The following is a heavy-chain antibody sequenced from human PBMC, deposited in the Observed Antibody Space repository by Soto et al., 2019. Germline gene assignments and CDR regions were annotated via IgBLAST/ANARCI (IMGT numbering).Heavy chain of an antibody. CDR1: GGSISSGGYY. J-gene: IGHJ6*03. CDR3: AQAGSGYAPNYYYYMDV. V-gene: IGHV4-31*03. D-gene: IGHD5-12*01. Sequence: SDTLSLTSTVSGGSISSGGYYWSWIRQHPGKGLEWIGYIYYSGSTYYNPSLKSRVTISVDTSKNQFSLKLSSVTAADTAVYYCAQAGSGYAPNYYYYMDVWGKGTTVTVSS. CDR2: IYYSGST.